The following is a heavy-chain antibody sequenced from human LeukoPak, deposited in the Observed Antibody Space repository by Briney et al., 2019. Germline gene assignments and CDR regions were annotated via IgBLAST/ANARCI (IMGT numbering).Heavy chain of an antibody. CDR1: GFTFSSYA. V-gene: IGHV3-23*01. J-gene: IGHJ4*02. D-gene: IGHD3-10*01. CDR2: ISGSGGST. CDR3: ERDHYGSGNYYSFFDY. Sequence: PGGSLRLSCAASGFTFSSYAMSWVRQAPGKGLEWVSAISGSGGSTYYADSVKGRFTISRDNSKNTLYLQMSSLRAEDTAVYYCERDHYGSGNYYSFFDYWGQGTLVTVSS.